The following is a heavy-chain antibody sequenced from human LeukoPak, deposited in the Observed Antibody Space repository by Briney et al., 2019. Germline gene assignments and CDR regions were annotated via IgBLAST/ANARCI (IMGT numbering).Heavy chain of an antibody. CDR3: AKGRCSSTSCPGDF. V-gene: IGHV3-23*01. CDR2: ISGSGGST. J-gene: IGHJ4*02. D-gene: IGHD2-2*01. Sequence: GGSLRLSCAASGFTFSSYAMSWVRQAPGKGLEWVSAISGSGGSTYYADSVKGRFTISRDNSKNTLYLQMNSLRAEDTAVYYCAKGRCSSTSCPGDFWGQGTLVTVSS. CDR1: GFTFSSYA.